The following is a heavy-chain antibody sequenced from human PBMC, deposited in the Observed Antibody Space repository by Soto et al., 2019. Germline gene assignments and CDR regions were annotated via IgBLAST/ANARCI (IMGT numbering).Heavy chain of an antibody. Sequence: EVQLVESGGGLVKPGGSLRLSCAASGFTFTRYSMNWVRQAPGKGLEWVSSISSPTNYIYYGDSMKGRFTISRDNAKNSLYLEMNSLRADDTAVYYCARESEDLTSNFDYWGQGTLVTVSS. CDR3: ARESEDLTSNFDY. CDR1: GFTFTRYS. V-gene: IGHV3-21*06. J-gene: IGHJ4*02. CDR2: ISSPTNYI.